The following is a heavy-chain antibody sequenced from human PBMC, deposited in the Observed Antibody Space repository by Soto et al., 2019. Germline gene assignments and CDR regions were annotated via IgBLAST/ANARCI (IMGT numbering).Heavy chain of an antibody. Sequence: ASVKVSCKASGYTFTSYGISWVRQAPGQGLECMGWISVYNGNTHYAQKFQGRVTMTADTSTSTAYMELRSLRSGDTAVYYCARVEQSLLYQFWGLGTLVTVSS. CDR2: ISVYNGNT. J-gene: IGHJ4*02. D-gene: IGHD2-2*02. CDR1: GYTFTSYG. V-gene: IGHV1-18*04. CDR3: ARVEQSLLYQF.